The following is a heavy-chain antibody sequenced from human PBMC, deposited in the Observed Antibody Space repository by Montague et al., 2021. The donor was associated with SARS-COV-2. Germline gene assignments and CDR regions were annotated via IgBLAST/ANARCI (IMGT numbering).Heavy chain of an antibody. D-gene: IGHD6-13*01. CDR2: IYYSGST. Sequence: SETLSLTCTVSGYSITSSSYYWGWIRQPPGKGLEWIGSIYYSGSTYYNPSLKSRVTISVDTTKNQFSLKMGSVTAADTAVYYCARDLRITTPGNYWGQGNLVTVSS. V-gene: IGHV4-39*02. CDR3: ARDLRITTPGNY. CDR1: GYSITSSSYY. J-gene: IGHJ4*02.